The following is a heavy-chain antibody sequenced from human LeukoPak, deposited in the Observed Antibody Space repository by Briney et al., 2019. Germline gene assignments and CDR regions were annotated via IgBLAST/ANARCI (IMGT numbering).Heavy chain of an antibody. V-gene: IGHV7-4-1*02. CDR2: INTNTGNP. CDR1: GYTFTSYA. J-gene: IGHJ5*02. D-gene: IGHD2-2*01. CDR3: ARDTVVVPWKNWVDP. Sequence: GASVKVSCKASGYTFTSYAMNWVRQAPGQGLEWMGWINTNTGNPTYAQGFTGRFVFSLDTSVSTAYLQISSLKAEDTAVYYCARDTVVVPWKNWVDPWGQGTLVTVSS.